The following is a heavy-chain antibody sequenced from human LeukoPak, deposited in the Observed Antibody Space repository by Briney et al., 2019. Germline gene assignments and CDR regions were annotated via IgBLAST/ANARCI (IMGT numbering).Heavy chain of an antibody. J-gene: IGHJ1*01. D-gene: IGHD6-13*01. V-gene: IGHV3-74*01. CDR1: GFTFSNYW. CDR3: AKDVQQLVEYFQH. Sequence: GGSLRLSCAASGFTFSNYWMHWVRQAPGKGLVWVSRIYSDGSGTTYADSVKGRFTISRDNAKNTLYLQMNSLRAEDTAVYYCAKDVQQLVEYFQHWGQGTLVTVSS. CDR2: IYSDGSGT.